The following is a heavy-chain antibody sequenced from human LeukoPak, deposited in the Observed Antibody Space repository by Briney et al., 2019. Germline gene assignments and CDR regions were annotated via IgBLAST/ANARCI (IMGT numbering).Heavy chain of an antibody. J-gene: IGHJ4*02. CDR1: GFSLSTSGMC. Sequence: SGPALVKPTQTLTLTCTFSGFSLSTSGMCVSWIRQPPGKALEWLARIDWDDDKYYSTSLKTRLTISKDTSKNQVVLTMTNMDPVDTATYYCARIHRYYYGSGSYGGDYFDYWGQGTLVTVSS. V-gene: IGHV2-70*11. CDR3: ARIHRYYYGSGSYGGDYFDY. CDR2: IDWDDDK. D-gene: IGHD3-10*01.